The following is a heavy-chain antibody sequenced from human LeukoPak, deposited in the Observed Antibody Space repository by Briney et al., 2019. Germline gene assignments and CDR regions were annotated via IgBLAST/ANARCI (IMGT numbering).Heavy chain of an antibody. CDR1: GLNLNEQY. Sequence: GGSLSLSCAASGLNLNEQYMDYVRQAPGRRLEWVDRTRNKANSYTTEYAASVKGRFTISRDDSKNSLYLQMNSLKTEDTAVYYCANVRGYWGQGTLVTVSS. CDR3: ANVRGY. D-gene: IGHD3-10*02. J-gene: IGHJ4*02. V-gene: IGHV3-72*01. CDR2: TRNKANSYTT.